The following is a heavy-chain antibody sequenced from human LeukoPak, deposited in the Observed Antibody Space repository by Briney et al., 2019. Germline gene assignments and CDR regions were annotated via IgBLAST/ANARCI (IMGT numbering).Heavy chain of an antibody. V-gene: IGHV1-18*01. CDR2: ISAYNGNT. Sequence: ASVKVSCKASGYTFTSYGISWVRQAPGQGLEWMGWISAYNGNTNYAQKLQGRVTMTTDTSTSTAYMELRSLRSDDTAVYYCARALMVRGVLGYNWFDPWGQGTLVTVSS. CDR1: GYTFTSYG. J-gene: IGHJ5*02. D-gene: IGHD3-10*01. CDR3: ARALMVRGVLGYNWFDP.